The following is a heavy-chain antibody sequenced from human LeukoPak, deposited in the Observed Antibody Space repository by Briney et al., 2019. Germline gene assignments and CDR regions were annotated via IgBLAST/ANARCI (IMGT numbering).Heavy chain of an antibody. D-gene: IGHD3-22*01. CDR3: AKSINENYYDSSGFFDY. Sequence: GGSLRLSCAASGFTFSSYAMSWVRQAPGKGLEWVSGISGSGRSTYYADSVKGRFTISRDKSKTTLYLQMDSLRAEDTAEYYCAKSINENYYDSSGFFDYWGQGTLVTVSS. CDR2: ISGSGRST. J-gene: IGHJ4*02. V-gene: IGHV3-23*01. CDR1: GFTFSSYA.